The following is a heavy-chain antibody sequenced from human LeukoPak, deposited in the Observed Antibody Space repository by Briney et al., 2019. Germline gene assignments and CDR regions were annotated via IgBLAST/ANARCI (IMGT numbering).Heavy chain of an antibody. V-gene: IGHV6-1*01. CDR2: TYYRSKWYN. D-gene: IGHD3-10*01. J-gene: IGHJ6*02. CDR1: GDSVSSNSAA. CDR3: ARDPYYYGSGDPYGMDV. Sequence: SQTLSLTCAISGDSVSSNSAAWNWIRQSPSRGLEWLGRTYYRSKWYNDYAVSVKSRITINPDTSKNQFSLQLNSVTPEDTAVYYCARDPYYYGSGDPYGMDVWGQGTTVTVSS.